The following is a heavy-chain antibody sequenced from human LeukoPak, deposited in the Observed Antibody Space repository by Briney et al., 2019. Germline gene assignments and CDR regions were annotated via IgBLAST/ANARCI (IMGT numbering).Heavy chain of an antibody. CDR1: GFTFSDYY. Sequence: GGSLRLSCAASGFTFSDYYMSWIRQAPGKGQEWVSYISSSGSTIYYADSVKGRFTISRDNAKNSLYLQMNSLRAEDTAVYYCARADIVAAAGYYYYYGMDVWAKGPRSPSP. V-gene: IGHV3-11*01. CDR3: ARADIVAAAGYYYYYGMDV. J-gene: IGHJ6*02. CDR2: ISSSGSTI. D-gene: IGHD6-13*01.